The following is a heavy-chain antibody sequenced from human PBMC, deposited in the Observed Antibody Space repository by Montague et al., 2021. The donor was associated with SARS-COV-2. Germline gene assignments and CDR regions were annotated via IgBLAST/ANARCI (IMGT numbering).Heavy chain of an antibody. V-gene: IGHV4-34*01. CDR2: INHTGST. CDR1: VGSFSGYY. D-gene: IGHD4-23*01. J-gene: IGHJ2*01. Sequence: SETLSLTCAVYVGSFSGYYWSWIRQSPGKGLEWIGEINHTGSTKYNPSLRSRVTISVDTSKNQFPLKLSSVSAADTAVYYCARADYGGNRYWYFDLWGRGTLVTVSS. CDR3: ARADYGGNRYWYFDL.